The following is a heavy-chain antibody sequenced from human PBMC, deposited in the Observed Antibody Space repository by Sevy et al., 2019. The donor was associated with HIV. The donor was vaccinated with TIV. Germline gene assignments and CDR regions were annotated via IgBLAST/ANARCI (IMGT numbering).Heavy chain of an antibody. J-gene: IGHJ4*02. Sequence: RGCLRLSCAASGFTFSRNGMHWVRQVPGKGLEWVALISYDGDSKNYADSVKGRFTISRDNSKNTVYLHMNSLRSEDTAVHYCAKESVSWYLDFWGQGTLVPVSS. CDR1: GFTFSRNG. D-gene: IGHD6-13*01. CDR2: ISYDGDSK. V-gene: IGHV3-30*18. CDR3: AKESVSWYLDF.